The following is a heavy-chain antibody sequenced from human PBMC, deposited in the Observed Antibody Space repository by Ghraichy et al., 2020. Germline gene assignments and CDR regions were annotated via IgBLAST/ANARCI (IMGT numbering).Heavy chain of an antibody. D-gene: IGHD5-12*01. J-gene: IGHJ4*02. V-gene: IGHV3-23*01. Sequence: GGSLRLSCAASGFTFSTYFMTWVRRAPGRGLEWVSGIGVTATSTYYEDSVKGRFTISRDNSKNTLYLEMSSLGAEDTAVYYCTNWNSGLESIDYWGQGTLVTVSS. CDR3: TNWNSGLESIDY. CDR1: GFTFSTYF. CDR2: IGVTATST.